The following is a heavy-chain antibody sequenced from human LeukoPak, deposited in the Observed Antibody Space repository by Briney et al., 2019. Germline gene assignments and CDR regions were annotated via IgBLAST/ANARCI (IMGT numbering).Heavy chain of an antibody. CDR2: IKQDGSEK. D-gene: IGHD2-2*01. Sequence: GGSLRLSCEASGFTFSDYWLSWVRQAPGKGLEWVANIKQDGSEKNYADSVKGRFTISRDNAKNSLYLQMNSLRAEDTAVYYCVRGPYALYWGQGTLVSVSS. V-gene: IGHV3-7*01. CDR3: VRGPYALY. CDR1: GFTFSDYW. J-gene: IGHJ4*02.